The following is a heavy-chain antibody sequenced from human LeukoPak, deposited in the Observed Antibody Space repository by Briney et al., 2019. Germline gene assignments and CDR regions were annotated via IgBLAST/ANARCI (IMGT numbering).Heavy chain of an antibody. D-gene: IGHD1-26*01. CDR2: IKQDGSEK. J-gene: IGHJ4*02. CDR3: ARGGVGATLYYFDF. CDR1: GFTFRSYW. Sequence: GGSLRLSCAGSGFTFRSYWMNWVRRAPGKGLEWVANIKQDGSEKYYVDSVKGRFTISRDNAKNSLYLQMNRLRAEDTAVYYCARGGVGATLYYFDFWGQGTMVTVSS. V-gene: IGHV3-7*04.